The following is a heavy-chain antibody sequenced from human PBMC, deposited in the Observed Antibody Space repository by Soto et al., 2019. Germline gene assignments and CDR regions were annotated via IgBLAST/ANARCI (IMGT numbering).Heavy chain of an antibody. CDR3: ARQVSRRTGYSYSGSVPGAFDI. D-gene: IGHD1-26*01. V-gene: IGHV5-10-1*01. CDR1: EYTFTNYW. Sequence: GESLKISCRASEYTFTNYWINWVRQTPGKGLEWMGRIDPSDSYISYSPSFQGQVTISTDKSISTAYLQWSSLQASDTAMYYCARQVSRRTGYSYSGSVPGAFDIWGQGTMVTVSS. J-gene: IGHJ3*02. CDR2: IDPSDSYI.